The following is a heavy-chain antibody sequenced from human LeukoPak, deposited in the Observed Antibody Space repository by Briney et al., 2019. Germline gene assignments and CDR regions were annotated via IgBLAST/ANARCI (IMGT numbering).Heavy chain of an antibody. CDR2: IYPGDSDT. Sequence: GESLKISCKGSGYFVTHHWIGWVRQMPGKGLEWMGIIYPGDSDTRYSPSFQGQVTISADKSINTAYLQWSSLKASDTAIYYCAKHTREGASDTPFDYWGQGTLVTVSS. J-gene: IGHJ4*02. D-gene: IGHD2-15*01. CDR1: GYFVTHHW. CDR3: AKHTREGASDTPFDY. V-gene: IGHV5-51*01.